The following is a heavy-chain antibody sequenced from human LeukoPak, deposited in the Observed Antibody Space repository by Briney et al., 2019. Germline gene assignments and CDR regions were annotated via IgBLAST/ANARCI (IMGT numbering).Heavy chain of an antibody. CDR3: ARDYASGSYPRIYFEY. CDR1: GFTFSDHY. D-gene: IGHD3-10*01. CDR2: ISSSGSAI. Sequence: KSGGSLRLSCAASGFTFSDHYMSWNRQAQGKGLEWLSSISSSGSAIYYADSVKGRFTISRDNAKNSLYLQMNSLRVEDTAVYYCARDYASGSYPRIYFEYWGQGTLVTVSS. J-gene: IGHJ4*02. V-gene: IGHV3-11*04.